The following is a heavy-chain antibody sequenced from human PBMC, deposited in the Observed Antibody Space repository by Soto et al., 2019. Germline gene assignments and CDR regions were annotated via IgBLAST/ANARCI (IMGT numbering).Heavy chain of an antibody. V-gene: IGHV1-69*02. J-gene: IGHJ4*02. CDR2: IIPIFDMA. CDR3: ARSLLGAHYASDGLDN. Sequence: QVQLVQSGTEVKKPGSSVTVSCKASGGPYSKYTISWVRQAPGQGLEWMGRIIPIFDMANYAQKFQGRVTLTVYKSTSTVYMDLSGLRFEDTAVYYCARSLLGAHYASDGLDNWGQGTLVTVSS. CDR1: GGPYSKYT. D-gene: IGHD3-22*01.